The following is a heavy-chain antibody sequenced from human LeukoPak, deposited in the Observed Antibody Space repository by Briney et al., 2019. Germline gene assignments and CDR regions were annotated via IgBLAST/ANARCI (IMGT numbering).Heavy chain of an antibody. CDR3: ARDFTYSSSSGSAFDI. Sequence: PSETLSLTCTVSGGSISSSSYYWGWIRQPPGKGLEWIGSIYYSGSTYYNPSLKSRVTISVDTSKNQFSLKLSSVTAADTAVYYCARDFTYSSSSGSAFDIWGQGTMVTVSS. D-gene: IGHD6-6*01. CDR2: IYYSGST. CDR1: GGSISSSSYY. V-gene: IGHV4-39*07. J-gene: IGHJ3*02.